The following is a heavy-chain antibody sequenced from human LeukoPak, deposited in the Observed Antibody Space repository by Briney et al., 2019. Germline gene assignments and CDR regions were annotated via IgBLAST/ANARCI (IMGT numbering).Heavy chain of an antibody. J-gene: IGHJ4*02. CDR1: GFTFSSYW. Sequence: GGSLRLSCAASGFTFSSYWMHWVRQAPGKGLVWVSRINSDGSSTSYADSVKGRFTISRDNAKNTLYLQMNSLGAEDTAVYYCARSEVTPYGYFDYWGQGTLVTVSS. CDR2: INSDGSST. D-gene: IGHD3-10*01. CDR3: ARSEVTPYGYFDY. V-gene: IGHV3-74*01.